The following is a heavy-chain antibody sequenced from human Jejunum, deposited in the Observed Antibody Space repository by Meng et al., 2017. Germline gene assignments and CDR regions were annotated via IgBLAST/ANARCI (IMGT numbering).Heavy chain of an antibody. J-gene: IGHJ4*02. V-gene: IGHV3-7*01. CDR3: TRYRDSIDY. CDR1: GFTFSDYW. Sequence: GESLKISCATSGFTFSDYWMNWVRQAPGKGLEWVANIKADGTEQYYVDSVKGRFTISRDNAKNSLYLQINSLRTEDTAVYYCTRYRDSIDYWGQGTLVTVSS. CDR2: IKADGTEQ. D-gene: IGHD2-15*01.